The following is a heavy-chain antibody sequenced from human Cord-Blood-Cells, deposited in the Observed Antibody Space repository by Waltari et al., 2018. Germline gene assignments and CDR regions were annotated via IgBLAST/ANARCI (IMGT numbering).Heavy chain of an antibody. V-gene: IGHV3-64*02. CDR2: ISSNGGST. CDR3: ARSRDYYFDY. Sequence: EVQLVESGEGLVQPGGSLRHSCAASGFTFSSYAMHLVRQAPGKGLEYVSAISSNGGSTYYADSVKGRFTISRDNSKNTLYLQMGSLRAEDMAVYYCARSRDYYFDYWGQGTLVTVSS. D-gene: IGHD2-2*01. CDR1: GFTFSSYA. J-gene: IGHJ4*02.